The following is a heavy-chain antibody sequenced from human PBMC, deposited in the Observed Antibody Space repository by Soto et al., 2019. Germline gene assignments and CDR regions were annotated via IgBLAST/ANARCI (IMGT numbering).Heavy chain of an antibody. J-gene: IGHJ4*01. CDR3: ARVMKGPLLREYCFDY. CDR1: GFTFSTYT. Sequence: GGSLRLSCAASGFTFSTYTMNWVRQAPGKGLEWVSSISSSSRYIYYADSVKGRFTVSRDDAQNLLYLQMNSLGADDTAVYYCARVMKGPLLREYCFDYWGRGTLVTVSS. D-gene: IGHD2-21*01. V-gene: IGHV3-21*01. CDR2: ISSSSRYI.